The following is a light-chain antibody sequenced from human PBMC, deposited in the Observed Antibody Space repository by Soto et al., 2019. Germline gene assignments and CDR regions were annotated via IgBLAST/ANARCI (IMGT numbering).Light chain of an antibody. J-gene: IGKJ1*01. V-gene: IGKV3-20*01. Sequence: ESVLTQSRGTRSLSRWERATLSCRASQSVSNNYLAWYQQKPGQAPRLLIYGASNRATGIPDRFSGSGSGTDFTLPISRLEPEDFEVYYCQKYGSSGTLGQGTKVDIK. CDR3: QKYGSSGT. CDR1: QSVSNNY. CDR2: GAS.